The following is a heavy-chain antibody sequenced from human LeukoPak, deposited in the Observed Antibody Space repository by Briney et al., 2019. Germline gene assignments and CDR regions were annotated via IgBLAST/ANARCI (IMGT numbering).Heavy chain of an antibody. CDR1: GVSISSGGYY. D-gene: IGHD5-12*01. J-gene: IGHJ3*02. V-gene: IGHV4-30-2*01. CDR3: ARRREYRGYSGYASEPHAFDI. Sequence: SQTLSLTCTVSGVSISSGGYYWSWIRQPPGKGLEWIGYIYHSGSTNYNPSLKSRVTISVDTSKNQFSLKLSSVTAADTAVYYCARRREYRGYSGYASEPHAFDIWGQGTMVTVSS. CDR2: IYHSGST.